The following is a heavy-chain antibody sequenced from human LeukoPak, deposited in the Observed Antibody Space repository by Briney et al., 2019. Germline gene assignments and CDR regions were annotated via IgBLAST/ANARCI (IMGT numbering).Heavy chain of an antibody. J-gene: IGHJ3*02. Sequence: GEPLKISCKGSGYSFTSYWIAWVRQTPGKGLEWMGIISPGVSESRYSPSFQGQVTISADGSIRNVYLQWSSLKASDSGVYYSARDAGEGFSSSSGCHWDPFDIWGQGTMVTVSS. V-gene: IGHV5-51*01. CDR1: GYSFTSYW. D-gene: IGHD2-2*01. CDR2: ISPGVSES. CDR3: ARDAGEGFSSSSGCHWDPFDI.